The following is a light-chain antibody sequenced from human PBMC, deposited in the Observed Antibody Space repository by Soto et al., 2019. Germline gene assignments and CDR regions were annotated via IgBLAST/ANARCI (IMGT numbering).Light chain of an antibody. CDR1: QSISSW. J-gene: IGKJ1*01. CDR2: QAS. Sequence: GDRVTITCRASQSISSWLAWYQQKPGKAPKLLIYQASSFESGVPSRFSDSGSGTEFTLTISSLQPDDFATYYCQQYSSYSTFGQGTKVEIK. V-gene: IGKV1-5*03. CDR3: QQYSSYST.